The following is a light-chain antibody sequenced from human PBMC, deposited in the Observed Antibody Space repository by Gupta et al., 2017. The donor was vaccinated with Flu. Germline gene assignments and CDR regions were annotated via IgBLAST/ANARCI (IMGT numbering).Light chain of an antibody. J-gene: IGKJ3*01. Sequence: SPAALLLAPGERSTLSCRASQSVSNSLAWYQYKPGQAPRLLVYDATKRATGIPARFRGTGSGTDFTLSIRRREPEDFAVYYCHQRNNSRSFSHATREEIK. CDR1: QSVSNS. V-gene: IGKV3-11*01. CDR2: DAT. CDR3: HQRNNSRS.